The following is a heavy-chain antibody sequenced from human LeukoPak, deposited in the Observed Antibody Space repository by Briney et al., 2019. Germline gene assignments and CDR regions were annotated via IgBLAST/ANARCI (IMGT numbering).Heavy chain of an antibody. CDR2: VIPIFGTA. CDR3: ARAPAYGYSYGYVY. Sequence: SVKVSCKASGGTFSSYAISWVRQAPGQGLEWMGGVIPIFGTANYAQKFQGRVTITTDASTSTAYMELSSLRSGDTAVYYCARAPAYGYSYGYVYWGQGTLVTVSS. CDR1: GGTFSSYA. D-gene: IGHD5-18*01. J-gene: IGHJ4*02. V-gene: IGHV1-69*05.